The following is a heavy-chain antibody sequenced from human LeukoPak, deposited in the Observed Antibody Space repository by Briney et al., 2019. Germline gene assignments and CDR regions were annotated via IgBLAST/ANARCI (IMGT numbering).Heavy chain of an antibody. V-gene: IGHV3-9*03. Sequence: PGGSLRLSCAASGFTFDDYAMHWVRQAPGNGLEWVSGISWNSGSIGYADSVKGRFTISRDNAKNSLYLQMNSLRAEDMALYYCAKDKTAGTTGPGGDAFDIWGQGTMVTVSS. D-gene: IGHD1-1*01. CDR1: GFTFDDYA. CDR3: AKDKTAGTTGPGGDAFDI. J-gene: IGHJ3*02. CDR2: ISWNSGSI.